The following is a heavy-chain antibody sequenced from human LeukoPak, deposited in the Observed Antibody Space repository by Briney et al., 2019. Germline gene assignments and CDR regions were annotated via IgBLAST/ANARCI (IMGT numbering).Heavy chain of an antibody. J-gene: IGHJ4*02. V-gene: IGHV5-51*01. CDR2: IYPGDSDT. D-gene: IGHD2-21*02. CDR1: GYSFATYW. CDR3: ARQHATASPLDY. Sequence: GESLKISCKGSGYSFATYWIAWVRQMPGKGLEWMGIIYPGDSDTRYSPSFQGQVTISADKSISTAYLQWSSLKASDTAMYYCARQHATASPLDYWGQGTLVTVSS.